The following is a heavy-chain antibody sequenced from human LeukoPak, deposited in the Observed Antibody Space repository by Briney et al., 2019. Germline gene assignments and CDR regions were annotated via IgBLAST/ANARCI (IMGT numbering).Heavy chain of an antibody. V-gene: IGHV4-4*09. CDR3: ARLGSYHDF. D-gene: IGHD1-26*01. CDR2: IHTSGES. Sequence: ENLYDTCIVSGASISNYCWSFIRQTPEKGLEWMGHIHTSGESRYYPSLESRLTMSIDTSRNQLSLKLTSVTAADTAVYFCARLGSYHDFWGQGALVTVSS. J-gene: IGHJ4*02. CDR1: GASISNYC.